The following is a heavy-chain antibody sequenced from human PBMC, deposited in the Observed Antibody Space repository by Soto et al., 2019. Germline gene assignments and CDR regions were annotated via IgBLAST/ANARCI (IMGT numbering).Heavy chain of an antibody. CDR2: IYSNGDT. D-gene: IGHD6-6*01. J-gene: IGHJ6*02. V-gene: IGHV4-31*03. Sequence: KPSETLSLTCSVSSDSMNSGGYYWSWIRQHPGKGLEWIGYIYSNGDTYYNPSLKSRVTISVDTSKNQFSLNLTSLTAADTAVYYCARRGGSSSGYYYYAMDVWGQGTTVTVSS. CDR3: ARRGGSSSGYYYYAMDV. CDR1: SDSMNSGGYY.